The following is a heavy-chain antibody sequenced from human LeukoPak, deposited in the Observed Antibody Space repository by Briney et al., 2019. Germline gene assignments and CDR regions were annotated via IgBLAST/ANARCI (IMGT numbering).Heavy chain of an antibody. CDR2: IYPGDSDT. CDR3: ARRSGKYYDILTGYSREFDY. Sequence: GESLKISCKGSGYSFTSYWIGWVRQLPGKGLEWMGIIYPGDSDTRYSPSFQDQVTISADKSISTAYLQWSSLKASDTAMYYCARRSGKYYDILTGYSREFDYWGQGTLVTVSS. J-gene: IGHJ4*02. CDR1: GYSFTSYW. D-gene: IGHD3-9*01. V-gene: IGHV5-51*01.